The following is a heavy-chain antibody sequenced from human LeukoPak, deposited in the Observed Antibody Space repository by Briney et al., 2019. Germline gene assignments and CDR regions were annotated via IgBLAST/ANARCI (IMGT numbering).Heavy chain of an antibody. CDR1: GFTFSDYY. J-gene: IGHJ4*02. D-gene: IGHD3-3*01. Sequence: GGSLRLSCAASGFTFSDYYMSWIRQAPGKGLEWVSYISSSGSAIYYADSVKGRFTISRDNAKNSLYLQMNSLRAEDTAVYYCAQGDFWSGYLIDYWGQGTLVTVSS. CDR2: ISSSGSAI. CDR3: AQGDFWSGYLIDY. V-gene: IGHV3-11*04.